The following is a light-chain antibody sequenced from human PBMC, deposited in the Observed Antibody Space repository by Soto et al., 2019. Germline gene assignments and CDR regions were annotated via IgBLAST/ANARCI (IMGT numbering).Light chain of an antibody. Sequence: QSALTQPPSASGSPGQSVTISCTGTTSDIGRYNYVSWYQQHPGTAPKLIIYEVRKRPSGVPDRFSASKSANSASLTVSGLQPEDEADYYCGSYGCSNNGVFGGGTKLTVL. CDR1: TSDIGRYNY. V-gene: IGLV2-8*01. CDR3: GSYGCSNNGV. J-gene: IGLJ3*02. CDR2: EVR.